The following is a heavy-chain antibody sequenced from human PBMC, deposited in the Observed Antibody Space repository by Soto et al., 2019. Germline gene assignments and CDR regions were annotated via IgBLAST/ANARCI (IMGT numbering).Heavy chain of an antibody. CDR2: INQDGSRI. CDR1: GITFSDYW. V-gene: IGHV3-7*01. J-gene: IGHJ4*02. CDR3: VRGRGWVPDY. Sequence: EVQLVESGGDLVQPGGSLRLSGAGSGITFSDYWMNWVRQAPGKGLEWVVIINQDGSRIPYVDAVQGRLTISRDNAKNSLSLQLNRLRDEDAAVYYCVRGRGWVPDYGGQGTLVTVSS. D-gene: IGHD1-1*01.